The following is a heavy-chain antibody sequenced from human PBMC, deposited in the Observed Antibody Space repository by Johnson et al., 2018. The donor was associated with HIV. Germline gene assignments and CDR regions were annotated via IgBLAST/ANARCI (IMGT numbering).Heavy chain of an antibody. CDR2: IFSVGNT. CDR1: GITVNTNY. V-gene: IGHV3-66*01. J-gene: IGHJ3*02. CDR3: ARDLSPFLVNSSRAFDI. Sequence: VQLVESGGGLVQSGESLRLSCAASGITVNTNYMSWVRRAPGKGLEWVSVIFSVGNTYYADSVKGRFTISRDNSKTTLYLQMNSLRAGDTAVYYCARDLSPFLVNSSRAFDIWGQGTMGTVSS. D-gene: IGHD6-13*01.